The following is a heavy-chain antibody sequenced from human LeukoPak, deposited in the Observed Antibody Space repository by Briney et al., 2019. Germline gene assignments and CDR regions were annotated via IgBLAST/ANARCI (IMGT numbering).Heavy chain of an antibody. J-gene: IGHJ3*02. Sequence: SETLSLTCAVYGGSFSGYYWSWIRQPPGKGLEWIGEINHSGSTNYNPSLKSRVTMSVDTSKNQFSLKLSSVTAADTAVYYCARANGETTMIDAFDIWGQGTMVTVSS. CDR3: ARANGETTMIDAFDI. D-gene: IGHD3-22*01. CDR1: GGSFSGYY. CDR2: INHSGST. V-gene: IGHV4-34*01.